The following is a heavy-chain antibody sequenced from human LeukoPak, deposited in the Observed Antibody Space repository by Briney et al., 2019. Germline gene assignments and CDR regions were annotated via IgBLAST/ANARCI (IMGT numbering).Heavy chain of an antibody. CDR1: GGTFSSYA. D-gene: IGHD6-13*01. CDR3: ARIAAAGPYMDV. CDR2: ISAYNGNT. J-gene: IGHJ6*03. V-gene: IGHV1-18*01. Sequence: ASVKVSCKASGGTFSSYAISWVRQAPGQGLEWMGWISAYNGNTNYAQKLQGRVTMTTDTSTSTAYMELRSLRSDDTAVYYCARIAAAGPYMDVWGKGTTVTVSS.